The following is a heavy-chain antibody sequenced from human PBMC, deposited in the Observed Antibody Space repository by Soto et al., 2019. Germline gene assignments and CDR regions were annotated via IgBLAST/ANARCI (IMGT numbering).Heavy chain of an antibody. J-gene: IGHJ4*02. CDR1: GYTFTSYY. V-gene: IGHV1-2*04. CDR2: INPNSGGT. D-gene: IGHD3-3*01. CDR3: ARGQRITIFGVAKYYFDY. Sequence: ASVKVSCKASGYTFTSYYIHWVRQAPGQGLEWMGWINPNSGGTNYAQKFQGWVTMTRDTSISTAYMELSRLRSDDTAVYYCARGQRITIFGVAKYYFDYWGQGTLVTVSS.